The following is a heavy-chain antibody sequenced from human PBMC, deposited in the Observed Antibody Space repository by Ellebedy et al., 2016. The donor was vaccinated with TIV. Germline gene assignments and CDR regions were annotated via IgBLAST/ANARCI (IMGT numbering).Heavy chain of an antibody. J-gene: IGHJ4*02. CDR2: INPSGGST. CDR1: GYTFTGYY. D-gene: IGHD2-21*01. V-gene: IGHV1-46*01. Sequence: ASVKVSCKASGYTFTGYYMHWVRQAPGQGLEWMGIINPSGGSTNYAQKFQGRVTMTTDTATSTAYMELRSLRSDDTAVYYCARGGESFSDYWGQGILVTVSS. CDR3: ARGGESFSDY.